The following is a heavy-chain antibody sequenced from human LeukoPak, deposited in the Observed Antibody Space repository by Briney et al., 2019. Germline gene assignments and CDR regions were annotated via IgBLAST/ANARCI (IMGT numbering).Heavy chain of an antibody. CDR1: GGSISSGGYY. CDR3: ARIEGSGSYPYYYNGLGV. V-gene: IGHV4-30-2*01. J-gene: IGHJ6*02. D-gene: IGHD3-10*01. Sequence: PSQTLSLTCTVSGGSISSGGYYWSWIRQPPGKGLEWIGYIYHSGSTYYNPSLKSRVTMSVDESTNEVSLKLSSVTAADTAVYYCARIEGSGSYPYYYNGLGVWGRGTMVTVSS. CDR2: IYHSGST.